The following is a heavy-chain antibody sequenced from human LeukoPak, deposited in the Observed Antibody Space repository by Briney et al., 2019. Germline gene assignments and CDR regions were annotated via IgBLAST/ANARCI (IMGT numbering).Heavy chain of an antibody. J-gene: IGHJ4*02. V-gene: IGHV3-7*01. Sequence: GGSLRLSCAASGFSFRSAWMSWLRQAPGKGLEWVANIKEDGTKDYYVDAVKGRFTISRDNAKNSLYLQMNYLRAEDTAVYYCAQDSDGYSNWGQGTLVTVSS. CDR2: IKEDGTKD. D-gene: IGHD5-18*01. CDR3: AQDSDGYSN. CDR1: GFSFRSAW.